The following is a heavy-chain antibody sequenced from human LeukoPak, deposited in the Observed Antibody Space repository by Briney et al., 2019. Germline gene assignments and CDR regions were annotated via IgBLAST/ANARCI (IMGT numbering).Heavy chain of an antibody. D-gene: IGHD3-22*01. CDR2: INHSGST. Sequence: PSETLCLTCAVYGGSFSGYYWSWIRQPPGKGLEWIGEINHSGSTNYNPSLKSRVTISVDTSKNQFSLKLSSVTAADTAVYYCARGRSGYYSYYFDYWGQGTLVTVSS. V-gene: IGHV4-34*01. CDR1: GGSFSGYY. CDR3: ARGRSGYYSYYFDY. J-gene: IGHJ4*02.